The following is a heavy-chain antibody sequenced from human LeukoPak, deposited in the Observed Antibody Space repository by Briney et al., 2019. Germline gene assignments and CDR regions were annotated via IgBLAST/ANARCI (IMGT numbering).Heavy chain of an antibody. Sequence: SETLSLTCAVYGGSFSGYYWSWIRQPPGKGLEWIGEINHSGSTNYNPSLKSRVTISVDTSKNQFSLKLSSVTAAGTAVYYCARGGLRFHWDTYFQHWGQGTLVTVSS. J-gene: IGHJ1*01. CDR2: INHSGST. CDR1: GGSFSGYY. D-gene: IGHD3-16*01. CDR3: ARGGLRFHWDTYFQH. V-gene: IGHV4-34*01.